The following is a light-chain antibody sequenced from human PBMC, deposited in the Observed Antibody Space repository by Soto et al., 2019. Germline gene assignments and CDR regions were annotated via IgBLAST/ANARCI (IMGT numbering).Light chain of an antibody. CDR2: EVS. CDR1: SSDVGGYNY. Sequence: QSVLTQPPSASGSPGQSVTISCTGTSSDVGGYNYVSWYQQHPGKAPKLMIYEVSKRPSGVPDRFSCSKSGNTASLTVSGLQAEDEADYYCSSYAGSNNPVVFGGGTKLTVL. CDR3: SSYAGSNNPVV. J-gene: IGLJ2*01. V-gene: IGLV2-8*01.